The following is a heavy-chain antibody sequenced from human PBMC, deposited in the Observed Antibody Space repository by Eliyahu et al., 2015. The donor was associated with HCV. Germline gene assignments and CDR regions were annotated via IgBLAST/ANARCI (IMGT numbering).Heavy chain of an antibody. Sequence: EVQLVESGGGLVKPGGSLRLSCAASGFTFSSYSMNWVRQAPGKGLEWVSSISSSSSYIYYADSVKGRFTISRDNAKNSLYLQMNSLRAEDTAVYYCASVVGATEQWGWFDPWGQGTLVTVSS. CDR1: GFTFSSYS. CDR3: ASVVGATEQWGWFDP. J-gene: IGHJ5*02. D-gene: IGHD1-26*01. V-gene: IGHV3-21*01. CDR2: ISSSSSYI.